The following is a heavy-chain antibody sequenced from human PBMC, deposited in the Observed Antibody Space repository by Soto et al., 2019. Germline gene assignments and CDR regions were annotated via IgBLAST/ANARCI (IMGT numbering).Heavy chain of an antibody. J-gene: IGHJ4*02. Sequence: ASVKVSCKASGYPFTTYYISWVRQAAGQGLEWMGWINLNSGHTDYAQRFQCRVTLTRNTSLSTAYMELTSLSSEDTAVYYCARGRGWRDYWGQGTPVTVSS. CDR2: INLNSGHT. CDR3: ARGRGWRDY. V-gene: IGHV1-8*01. D-gene: IGHD6-19*01. CDR1: GYPFTTYY.